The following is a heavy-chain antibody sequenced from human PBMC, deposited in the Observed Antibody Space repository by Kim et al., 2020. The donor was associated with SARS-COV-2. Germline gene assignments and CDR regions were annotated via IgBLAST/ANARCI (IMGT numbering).Heavy chain of an antibody. CDR3: ARTSPDSRGYYVLDY. D-gene: IGHD3-22*01. CDR2: FDYSGGT. Sequence: SETLSLTCTVSGGSISSTSYFWGWIRQPPGKGLEWIGSFDYSGGTYYSSSLKSRVSISVDTSKNQLSLRLGSVTAADTAGYYCARTSPDSRGYYVLDYWG. V-gene: IGHV4-39*07. J-gene: IGHJ4*01. CDR1: GGSISSTSYF.